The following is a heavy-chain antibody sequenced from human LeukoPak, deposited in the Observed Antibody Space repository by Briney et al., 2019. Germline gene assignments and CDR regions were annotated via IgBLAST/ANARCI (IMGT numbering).Heavy chain of an antibody. Sequence: ASVKVSCKVSGYTLTELSMHWVRQAPGKGLEWMGGIITNYGTTNYAQKYQGRVTITADESTTTVYMELSSLRSEDTAVYYCARPRTYYDFWRGYPPFDYWGQGTLVTVSS. J-gene: IGHJ4*02. CDR3: ARPRTYYDFWRGYPPFDY. D-gene: IGHD3-3*01. V-gene: IGHV1-24*01. CDR2: IITNYGTT. CDR1: GYTLTELS.